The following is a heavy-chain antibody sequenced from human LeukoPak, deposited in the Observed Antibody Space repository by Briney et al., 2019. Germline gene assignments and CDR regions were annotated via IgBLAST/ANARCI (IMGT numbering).Heavy chain of an antibody. Sequence: SGGSLRLSCAASGFTFSAYSMNWVRQAPRKGLEWISYTSRSSGAIFYADSVKGRFTISGDNAKSSLYLQMNGLRAEDTAVYYCVRDHLYGFDYWGQGRLVTVSS. J-gene: IGHJ4*02. CDR1: GFTFSAYS. V-gene: IGHV3-48*04. CDR3: VRDHLYGFDY. CDR2: TSRSSGAI. D-gene: IGHD4-17*01.